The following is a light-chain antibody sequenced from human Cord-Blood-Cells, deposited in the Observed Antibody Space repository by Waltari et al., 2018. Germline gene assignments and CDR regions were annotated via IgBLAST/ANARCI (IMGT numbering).Light chain of an antibody. CDR1: QSISSY. CDR3: QQSYSTPRT. Sequence: DIQMTQSPSSLSASVGDRVTITCRASQSISSYLNWYQQQPGKAPKLRISAASSLQSGVPSRFSGSGSGTDFTLTISSLQPEDFATYYCQQSYSTPRTFGQGTKVEIK. CDR2: AAS. V-gene: IGKV1-39*01. J-gene: IGKJ1*01.